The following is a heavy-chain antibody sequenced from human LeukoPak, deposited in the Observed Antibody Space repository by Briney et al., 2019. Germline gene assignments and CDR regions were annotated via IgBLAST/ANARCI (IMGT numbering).Heavy chain of an antibody. CDR2: IYDSGST. V-gene: IGHV4-59*01. CDR1: GGSISSYY. J-gene: IGHJ4*02. D-gene: IGHD4-17*01. CDR3: ASGGDYRGPFDF. Sequence: PSETLSLTCTVSGGSISSYYWSWIRQPPGKGLECIGYIYDSGSTNYNPSLKSRVTISVDTSKNQFSLKLSSVTAADTAVYYCASGGDYRGPFDFWGQGTLVTVSS.